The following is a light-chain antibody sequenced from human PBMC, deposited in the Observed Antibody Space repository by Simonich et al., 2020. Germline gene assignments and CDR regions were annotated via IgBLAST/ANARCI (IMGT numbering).Light chain of an antibody. Sequence: DIVMTQSPDSLAVSLGERATINCKSSQSVLYSSNNKNYLAWYPQKPGQPPKLLIYWASTRESGVPDRFSGSGSGTDFTLTISSLQAEDVAVYYCQQYYSTPLTFCGGTKVEIK. V-gene: IGKV4-1*01. CDR3: QQYYSTPLT. CDR1: QSVLYSSNNKNY. J-gene: IGKJ4*01. CDR2: WAS.